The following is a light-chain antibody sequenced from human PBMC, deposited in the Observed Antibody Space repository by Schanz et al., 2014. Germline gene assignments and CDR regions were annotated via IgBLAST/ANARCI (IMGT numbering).Light chain of an antibody. Sequence: ESVLTQSPGTLSLSPGEGVTLSCRASQNVDSKFLAWYQQKPGQAPRLLLYGTSYRASGIPDRFSGSGSGTDFTLTISRLQSEDFAVYYCQRRNNWPPAVTFGQGTKVEVK. V-gene: IGKV3D-20*02. CDR2: GTS. J-gene: IGKJ1*01. CDR3: QRRNNWPPAVT. CDR1: QNVDSKF.